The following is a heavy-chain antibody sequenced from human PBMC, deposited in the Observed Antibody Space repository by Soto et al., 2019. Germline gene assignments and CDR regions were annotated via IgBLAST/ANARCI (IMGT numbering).Heavy chain of an antibody. CDR2: INAGSGNT. Sequence: ASVKVSCKASGYTSTNYVMHWVRQAPGQRLEWMGWINAGSGNTKYSQKFQGRITITRDTSASTVYMELSSLRSEDTAVYYCANDIIVIPRAKGLDYWGQGALVTVSS. CDR1: GYTSTNYV. V-gene: IGHV1-3*01. D-gene: IGHD2-2*01. CDR3: ANDIIVIPRAKGLDY. J-gene: IGHJ4*02.